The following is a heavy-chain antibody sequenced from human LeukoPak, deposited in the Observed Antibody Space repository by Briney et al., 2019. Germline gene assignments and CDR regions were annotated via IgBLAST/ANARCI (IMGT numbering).Heavy chain of an antibody. Sequence: GGSLRLSCASSGFIFSNYGMQWVRHAPGKGLEWVTFIRFDGSNKFYADSVKGRFTISRDNPKNTLYLQMNSLRAEDTAVYYCARDRDYGSGSPHRYWGQGTLVTVSS. D-gene: IGHD3-10*01. J-gene: IGHJ4*02. CDR1: GFIFSNYG. CDR3: ARDRDYGSGSPHRY. CDR2: IRFDGSNK. V-gene: IGHV3-30*02.